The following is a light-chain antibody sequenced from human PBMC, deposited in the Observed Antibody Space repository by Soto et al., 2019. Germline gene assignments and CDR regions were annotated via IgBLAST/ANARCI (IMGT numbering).Light chain of an antibody. V-gene: IGLV1-40*01. Sequence: QAVVTQPPSVSGAPGQRVTISCTGNNSNIRAPYDDHWFQQLPGTAPKLLIYANNNRPSGVPDRFSGSKSGTSASLAITGLQAEDEADYYCQSYDSSLSAWIFGGGTKVTVL. J-gene: IGLJ2*01. CDR1: NSNIRAPYD. CDR2: ANN. CDR3: QSYDSSLSAWI.